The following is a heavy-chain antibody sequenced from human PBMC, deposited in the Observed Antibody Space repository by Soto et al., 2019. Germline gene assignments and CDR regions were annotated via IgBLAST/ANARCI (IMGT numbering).Heavy chain of an antibody. CDR3: ARDFFPAGRKESPTDSSSWYWDYYYGMDV. CDR1: GFTFSSYS. D-gene: IGHD6-13*01. CDR2: ISSSSSYI. J-gene: IGHJ6*02. V-gene: IGHV3-21*01. Sequence: GGSLRLSCAASGFTFSSYSMNWVRQAPGKGLEWVSSISSSSSYIYYAGSVKGRFTISRDNAKNSLYLQMNSLRAEDTAVYYCARDFFPAGRKESPTDSSSWYWDYYYGMDVWGQGTTVTVSS.